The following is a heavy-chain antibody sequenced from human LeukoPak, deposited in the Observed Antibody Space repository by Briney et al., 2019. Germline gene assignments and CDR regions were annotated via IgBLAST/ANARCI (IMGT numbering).Heavy chain of an antibody. CDR3: ARDPVGGFGELSYFGY. CDR1: GFTFSSYA. D-gene: IGHD3-10*01. Sequence: QPGRSLRLSCAASGFTFSSYAMHWVRQAPGKGLEWVAVISYDGSNKYYADSVKGRFTISRDNSKNTLYLQMNSLRAEDTAVYYCARDPVGGFGELSYFGYWGQGTLVTVSS. CDR2: ISYDGSNK. V-gene: IGHV3-30*04. J-gene: IGHJ4*02.